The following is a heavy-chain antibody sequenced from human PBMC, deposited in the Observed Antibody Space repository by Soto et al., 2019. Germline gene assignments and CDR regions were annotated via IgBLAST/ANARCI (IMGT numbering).Heavy chain of an antibody. J-gene: IGHJ4*02. CDR1: GGSISGSY. CDR2: VYYTGST. V-gene: IGHV4-59*01. CDR3: ARSVAVPGAHTDN. Sequence: LSLTFSVSGGSISGSYWSWIRQSPGKGLEWLGYVYYTGSTNYSPSLSSRVSISVDTSKNEFSLRLSSVTAADTAVYFCARSVAVPGAHTDNWGQGTKVTVSS. D-gene: IGHD6-19*01.